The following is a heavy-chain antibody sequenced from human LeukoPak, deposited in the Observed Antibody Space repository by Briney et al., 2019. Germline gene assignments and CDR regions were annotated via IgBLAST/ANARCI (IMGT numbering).Heavy chain of an antibody. Sequence: PGGSLRLSCAASGFTFSSYWKHWVRQAPGKGLVWVSRINSDGSSTSYADSVKGRFTISRDNAKNTLYLQMNSLRAEDTAVYYCARDSLYYYDSSGYRLGAFDIWGQGTMVTVSS. D-gene: IGHD3-22*01. CDR1: GFTFSSYW. CDR3: ARDSLYYYDSSGYRLGAFDI. V-gene: IGHV3-74*01. J-gene: IGHJ3*02. CDR2: INSDGSST.